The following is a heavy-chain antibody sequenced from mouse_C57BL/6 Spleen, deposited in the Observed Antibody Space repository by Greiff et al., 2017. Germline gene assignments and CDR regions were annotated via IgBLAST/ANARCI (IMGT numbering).Heavy chain of an antibody. CDR1: GYTFTGYY. CDR3: ARSQYSGSGGYYFDY. Sequence: VQLQQSGPELVKPGASVKISCKASGYTFTGYYMNWVKQSPEKSLEWIGEINPSTGGTTYNQKCKAKATLTVDKSSSPAYMQLKSLTSEDSAVYYFARSQYSGSGGYYFDYWGQGTTLTVSS. CDR2: INPSTGGT. V-gene: IGHV1-42*01. D-gene: IGHD1-1*01. J-gene: IGHJ2*01.